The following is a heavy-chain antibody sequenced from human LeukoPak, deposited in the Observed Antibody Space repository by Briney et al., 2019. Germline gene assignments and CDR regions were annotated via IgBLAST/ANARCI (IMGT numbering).Heavy chain of an antibody. D-gene: IGHD3-22*01. Sequence: GSLRLSCAASGFTFSSYAMSWVRQAPGKGLEWVSAISGSGGSTYYADSVKGRFTISRDNSKNTLYLQMNSLRAEDTAVYYCAKDPFYYYDSSGYYAYWGQGTLVTVSS. V-gene: IGHV3-23*01. CDR3: AKDPFYYYDSSGYYAY. J-gene: IGHJ4*02. CDR1: GFTFSSYA. CDR2: ISGSGGST.